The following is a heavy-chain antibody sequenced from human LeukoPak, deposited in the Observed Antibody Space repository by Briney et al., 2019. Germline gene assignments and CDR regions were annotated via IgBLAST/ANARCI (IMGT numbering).Heavy chain of an antibody. Sequence: GGSLRLSCAASGSAFPNYAMNWVRQAPGKGREWVSGVIGDGAGMYYADSVKGRFTVSRDNSENTLSLQMDILRAEDTAVYYCVKNGVRSLFTVYNWFDSWGQGTLVTVSS. D-gene: IGHD2-8*01. V-gene: IGHV3-23*01. CDR3: VKNGVRSLFTVYNWFDS. CDR1: GSAFPNYA. CDR2: VIGDGAGM. J-gene: IGHJ5*01.